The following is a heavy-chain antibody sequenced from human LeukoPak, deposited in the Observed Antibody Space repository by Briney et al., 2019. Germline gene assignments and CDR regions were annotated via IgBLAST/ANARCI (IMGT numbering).Heavy chain of an antibody. Sequence: GESLKISCKGSGYSFTSYWIGWVRQMPGKGLEWMGIIYPGDSDTRYSPSFQGQVTISADKSISTAYLQWSSLKASDTAMYYCARGPDGIAAAGPFDYWGQGTLVTVSS. J-gene: IGHJ4*02. CDR2: IYPGDSDT. V-gene: IGHV5-51*01. CDR3: ARGPDGIAAAGPFDY. D-gene: IGHD6-13*01. CDR1: GYSFTSYW.